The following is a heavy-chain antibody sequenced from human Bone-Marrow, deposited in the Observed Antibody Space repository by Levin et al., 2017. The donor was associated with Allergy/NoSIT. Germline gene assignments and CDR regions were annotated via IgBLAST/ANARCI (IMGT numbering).Heavy chain of an antibody. CDR2: ISPYNTNS. J-gene: IGHJ4*02. CDR3: ARDLFFSITPAAF. CDR1: GYTFTNYG. Sequence: GESLKISCKTSGYTFTNYGFTWVRQAPGQGLEWMGWISPYNTNSKYAEKLQGRVTMTADTSTGTAYMELRGLRSDDTAVYYCARDLFFSITPAAFWGQGTLVTVSS. D-gene: IGHD2-2*01. V-gene: IGHV1-18*01.